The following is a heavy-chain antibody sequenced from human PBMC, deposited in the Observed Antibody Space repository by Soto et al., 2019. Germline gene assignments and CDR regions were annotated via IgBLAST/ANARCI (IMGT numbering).Heavy chain of an antibody. V-gene: IGHV3-23*01. CDR2: ISGDGGST. D-gene: IGHD6-13*01. CDR1: GVTFINYA. Sequence: GGSLRLSCEGSGVTFINYAMTWVRQPPGKGLEWGSGISGDGGSTYYADSVKGRFTISRDNPKNTLYLQMNSLRAEDTAVYYCARDHSRSLVYWGQGTLVTVSS. CDR3: ARDHSRSLVY. J-gene: IGHJ4*02.